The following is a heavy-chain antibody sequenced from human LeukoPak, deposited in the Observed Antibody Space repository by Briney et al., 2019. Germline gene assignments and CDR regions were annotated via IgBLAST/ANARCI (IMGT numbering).Heavy chain of an antibody. CDR1: GYTFTDYY. V-gene: IGHV1-2*02. J-gene: IGHJ4*02. D-gene: IGHD1-26*01. Sequence: GASVKVSCKASGYTFTDYYLHWVRHAPGQGLEWMGWINPHSGDTTYAQKFQGRGTMTRDMSTSTVYMELSSLRSEDTAVYYCTRDLPVSYSGSYFDYWGQGTLVTVSS. CDR3: TRDLPVSYSGSYFDY. CDR2: INPHSGDT.